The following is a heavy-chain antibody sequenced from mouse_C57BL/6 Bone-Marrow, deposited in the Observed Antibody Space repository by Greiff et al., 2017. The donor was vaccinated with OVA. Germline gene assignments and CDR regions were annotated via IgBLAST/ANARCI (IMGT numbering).Heavy chain of an antibody. CDR1: GFTFSSYG. Sequence: EVQGVESGGDLVKPGGSLKLSCAASGFTFSSYGMSWVRQTPDKRLEWVATISSGGSYTYYPDSVKGRFTISRDNAKNTLYLQMSSLKSEDTAMYYCAGDGYYFAYWGQGTLVTVSA. V-gene: IGHV5-6*01. CDR3: AGDGYYFAY. J-gene: IGHJ3*01. CDR2: ISSGGSYT. D-gene: IGHD2-3*01.